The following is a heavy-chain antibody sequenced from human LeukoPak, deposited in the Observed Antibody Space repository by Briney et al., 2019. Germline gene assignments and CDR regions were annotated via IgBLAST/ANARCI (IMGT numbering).Heavy chain of an antibody. Sequence: SETLSLTCTVSGGSISSSDFYWGWIRQPPGKGLEWIGTMYYSGSTYYNPSLQSRVTISLDTSRNQFSLKLNSVTAADTAVYYCARGVVGAEIKFDFWGQGTLVPVSS. CDR3: ARGVVGAEIKFDF. J-gene: IGHJ4*02. CDR2: MYYSGST. CDR1: GGSISSSDFY. V-gene: IGHV4-39*07. D-gene: IGHD1-26*01.